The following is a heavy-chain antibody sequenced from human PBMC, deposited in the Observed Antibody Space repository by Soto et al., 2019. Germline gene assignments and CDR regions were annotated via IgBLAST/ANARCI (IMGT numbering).Heavy chain of an antibody. J-gene: IGHJ4*02. CDR1: GYSFTGYF. CDR3: ARVACSGAACYPFDY. V-gene: IGHV1-2*02. CDR2: INPNSGAT. D-gene: IGHD2-15*01. Sequence: ASVKVSCKASGYSFTGYFLHWVRQAPGQGLEWMGWINPNSGATDYAQKFQGRVTMTRDMSISTTYLELSRLKSDDTAVYYCARVACSGAACYPFDYCAQRTLVTVSS.